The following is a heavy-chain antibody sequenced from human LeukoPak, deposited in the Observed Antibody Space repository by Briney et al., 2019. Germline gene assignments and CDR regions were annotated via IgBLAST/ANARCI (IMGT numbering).Heavy chain of an antibody. CDR3: ARDVDYYYGMDV. J-gene: IGHJ6*02. CDR1: GFTFSSYW. CDR2: INHNGNVN. Sequence: GGSLRLSCAASGFTFSSYWMNWARQAPGKGLEWVASINHNGNVNYYVDSVKGRFTISRDNAKNSLYLQMSNLRAEDTAVYYCARDVDYYYGMDVWGQGTTVTVSS. V-gene: IGHV3-7*03.